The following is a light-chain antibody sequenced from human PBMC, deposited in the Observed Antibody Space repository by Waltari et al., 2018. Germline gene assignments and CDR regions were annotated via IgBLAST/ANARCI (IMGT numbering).Light chain of an antibody. CDR2: DVN. Sequence: QSALTQPASVSGSPGQSITISCTGSSSDVGGYNYVSWYQQHPDKAPKLMIYDVNRRPSGVSNRFSGSKSRNTASLTISELQADDGAKYYCNSNRSGSTLGVFGTGTKVTVL. J-gene: IGLJ1*01. V-gene: IGLV2-14*03. CDR3: NSNRSGSTLGV. CDR1: SSDVGGYNY.